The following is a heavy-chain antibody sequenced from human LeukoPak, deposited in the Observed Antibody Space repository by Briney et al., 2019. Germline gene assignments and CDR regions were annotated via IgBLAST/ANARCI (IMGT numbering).Heavy chain of an antibody. D-gene: IGHD6-13*01. J-gene: IGHJ4*02. CDR1: GDTFSSNSAA. CDR3: ARSSYSNSWYVDY. CDR2: TYHRSKWYY. V-gene: IGHV6-1*01. Sequence: SQTLSLTCALSGDTFSSNSAAWNWIRQSPSRGLEWLGSTYHRSKWYYDYAVSVKSRITINPDTSKNQFSLQLNSVTPEDTAVYYCARSSYSNSWYVDYWGQGTLVTVSS.